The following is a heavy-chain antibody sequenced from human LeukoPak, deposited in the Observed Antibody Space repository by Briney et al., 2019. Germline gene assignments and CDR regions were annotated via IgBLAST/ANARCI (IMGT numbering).Heavy chain of an antibody. V-gene: IGHV1-69*13. Sequence: SVKVSCKASGGTFSSYAISWVRQAPGQGLEWMGGIIPIFGTANYAQKFQGRVTITADESTSTAYMELSSLRSEDTAVYYCARHPRGQLWNSPLDYWGQGTLVTVSS. CDR1: GGTFSSYA. CDR2: IIPIFGTA. D-gene: IGHD5-18*01. J-gene: IGHJ4*02. CDR3: ARHPRGQLWNSPLDY.